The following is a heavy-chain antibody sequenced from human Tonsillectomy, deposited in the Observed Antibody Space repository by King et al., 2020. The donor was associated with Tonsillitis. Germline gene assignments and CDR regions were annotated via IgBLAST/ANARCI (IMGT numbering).Heavy chain of an antibody. Sequence: QLVQSGAEVKKPGESLKISCKGSGYSFTSYWIGWVRQMPGKGLEWMGIIHPGDSDTRYSPSFQGQVTISADKSISTAYLQWTSLRASDTAMYYCARPPYNWNDAYWYFNLWGRGTLVTVSS. CDR2: IHPGDSDT. V-gene: IGHV5-51*01. D-gene: IGHD1-20*01. J-gene: IGHJ2*01. CDR3: ARPPYNWNDAYWYFNL. CDR1: GYSFTSYW.